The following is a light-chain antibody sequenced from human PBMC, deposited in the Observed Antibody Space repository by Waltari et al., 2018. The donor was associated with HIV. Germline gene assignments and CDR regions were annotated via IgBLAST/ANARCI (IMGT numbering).Light chain of an antibody. J-gene: IGKJ2*01. V-gene: IGKV3-15*01. CDR3: QQYNNWPPYT. Sequence: EVVVTQSPSTLSLSPGESATISCRTSQSVGSNFAWYQQKPGQAPRVLMFGISKRAAGFPARFSGSGYGTEFTLTISSLQPEDVGIYYCQQYNNWPPYTFGQGTNLEIK. CDR1: QSVGSN. CDR2: GIS.